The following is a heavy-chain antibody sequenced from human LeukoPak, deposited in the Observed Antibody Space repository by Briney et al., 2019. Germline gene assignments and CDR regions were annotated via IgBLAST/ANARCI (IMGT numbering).Heavy chain of an antibody. CDR3: TGNYYYYMDV. CDR2: IYTSGNT. J-gene: IGHJ6*03. D-gene: IGHD1-14*01. V-gene: IGHV4-4*09. CDR1: GGSITNYY. Sequence: SETLSLTCTVSGGSITNYYWSWIRQPPGKGLEWIGYIYTSGNTNSNPSLKSRVTISVDTSKNQFSLKLSSVTAADTAVYYCTGNYYYYMDVWGKGTTVTVSS.